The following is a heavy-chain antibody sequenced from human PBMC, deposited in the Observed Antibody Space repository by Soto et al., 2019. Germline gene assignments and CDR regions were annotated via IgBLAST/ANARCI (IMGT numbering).Heavy chain of an antibody. CDR1: GGSISSGGYS. V-gene: IGHV4-30-2*01. D-gene: IGHD2-15*01. CDR2: IYHSGST. Sequence: QLQLQESGSGLVKPSQTLSLTCAVSGGSISSGGYSWSWIRQPPGKGLEWIGYIYHSGSTYYNPSLKSRGTIAVDRSKNQFSLKLSSVTAADTAVYYCARAVVVAATLEYFDYWGQGTLVTVSS. CDR3: ARAVVVAATLEYFDY. J-gene: IGHJ4*02.